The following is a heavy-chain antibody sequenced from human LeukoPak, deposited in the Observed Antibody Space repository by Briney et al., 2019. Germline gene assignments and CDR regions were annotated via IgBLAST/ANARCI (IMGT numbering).Heavy chain of an antibody. J-gene: IGHJ4*02. D-gene: IGHD3-10*01. Sequence: PGGSLRLSCAASGFTFSSYSMNWVRQAPGKGLEWVSYISSSSSTIYYADSVKGRFTISRDNSKNTLYLQMNSLRAEDTAVYYCAKDAWGITMVRGVLYYFDYWGQGTLVTVSS. CDR3: AKDAWGITMVRGVLYYFDY. V-gene: IGHV3-48*01. CDR1: GFTFSSYS. CDR2: ISSSSSTI.